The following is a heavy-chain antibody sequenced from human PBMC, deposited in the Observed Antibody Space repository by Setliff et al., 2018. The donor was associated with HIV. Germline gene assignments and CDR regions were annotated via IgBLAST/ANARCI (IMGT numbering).Heavy chain of an antibody. D-gene: IGHD3-10*01. J-gene: IGHJ4*02. Sequence: GGSLRLSCAASGFTFSSYGIHWVRQAPGKGLEYVSAISNTGGITYYGASVKDRFTISRDNSKNTLYLQMGSLRPEDMAVYYCAISEQRYYGSGKGYYFDYWGPGTLFTVSS. CDR3: AISEQRYYGSGKGYYFDY. CDR1: GFTFSSYG. CDR2: ISNTGGIT. V-gene: IGHV3-64*02.